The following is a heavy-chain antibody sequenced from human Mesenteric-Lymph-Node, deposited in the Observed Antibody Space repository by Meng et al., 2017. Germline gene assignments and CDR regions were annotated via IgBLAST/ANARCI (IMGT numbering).Heavy chain of an antibody. CDR1: GFTFSSYT. CDR3: ARDSSGSY. V-gene: IGHV3-23*01. CDR2: ISGSGGST. Sequence: GGSLRLSCAASGFTFSSYTMSWVRQAPGKGLEWVSGISGSGGSTYYTDSVKGRFTISRDNSKNTLYLQMNSLRAEDTAVYYCARDSSGSYWGQGTLVTVSS. J-gene: IGHJ4*02. D-gene: IGHD6-19*01.